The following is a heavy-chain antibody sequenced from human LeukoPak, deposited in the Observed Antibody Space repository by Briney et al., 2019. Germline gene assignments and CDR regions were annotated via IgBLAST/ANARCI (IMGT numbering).Heavy chain of an antibody. CDR1: GFTFSSYG. Sequence: GGSLRLSCAASGFTFSSYGMHWVRQAPGKGLEWVAFIRYDGSNKYYADSVKGRFTISRDNSKNTLYLQMNGLRAEDKAVYYCAKVQVIFAAAGPFDFWGQGTLVTVP. V-gene: IGHV3-30*02. CDR3: AKVQVIFAAAGPFDF. CDR2: IRYDGSNK. D-gene: IGHD6-13*01. J-gene: IGHJ4*01.